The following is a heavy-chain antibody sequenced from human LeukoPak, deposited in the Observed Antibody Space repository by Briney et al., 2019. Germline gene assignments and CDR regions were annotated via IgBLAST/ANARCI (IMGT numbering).Heavy chain of an antibody. CDR3: AKARSYGFDS. J-gene: IGHJ4*02. Sequence: KSGGSLRLSCAASGFSFSTYNMNWVRQAPGQRLEWVSSITSGSSYIYYADSVKGRFTISRDNSKNTLYLQMNSLRAEDTAVYYCAKARSYGFDSWGQGTLVTVSS. D-gene: IGHD3-10*01. V-gene: IGHV3-21*04. CDR1: GFSFSTYN. CDR2: ITSGSSYI.